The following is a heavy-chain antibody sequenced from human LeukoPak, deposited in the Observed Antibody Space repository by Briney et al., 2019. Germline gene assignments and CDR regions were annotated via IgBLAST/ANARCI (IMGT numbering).Heavy chain of an antibody. CDR2: ISGSGSNT. J-gene: IGHJ4*02. CDR1: GFTFSSYA. CDR3: AKVRIVGATTGFDY. D-gene: IGHD1-26*01. Sequence: GGSLRLSCAASGFTFSSYAMSWVRQAPGKGLEWVSAISGSGSNTYYADSVKGRFTISRDNSKNTLYLQMNSLRAEDTAVYYCAKVRIVGATTGFDYWGQGTLVTVSS. V-gene: IGHV3-23*01.